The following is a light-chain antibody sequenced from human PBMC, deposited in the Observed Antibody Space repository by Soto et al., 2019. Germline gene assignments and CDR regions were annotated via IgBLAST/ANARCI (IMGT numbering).Light chain of an antibody. CDR3: SSYTKRKTLV. J-gene: IGLJ1*01. CDR2: DIT. Sequence: QSVLTQPAAVSGSPGQSITISYTGTSSDVGGYNSVSCYQQHPGKAPKLMIYDITNRLSGVSDRFSGSQSGNTASLTISGLKAEDEADYYCSSYTKRKTLVSAAGTIVTXL. CDR1: SSDVGGYNS. V-gene: IGLV2-14*01.